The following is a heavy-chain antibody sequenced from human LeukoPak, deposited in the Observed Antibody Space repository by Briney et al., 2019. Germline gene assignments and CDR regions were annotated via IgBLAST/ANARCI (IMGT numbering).Heavy chain of an antibody. V-gene: IGHV1-69*04. J-gene: IGHJ4*02. CDR3: ARVGWELPTVDY. Sequence: SVKVSCKASGGTFSSYAISWVRQAPGQGLEWMGRIIPILGIANYAQKFQGRVTITADKSTSTAYMELSSLRAEDTAVYYCARVGWELPTVDYWGQGTLVTVSS. CDR1: GGTFSSYA. D-gene: IGHD1-26*01. CDR2: IIPILGIA.